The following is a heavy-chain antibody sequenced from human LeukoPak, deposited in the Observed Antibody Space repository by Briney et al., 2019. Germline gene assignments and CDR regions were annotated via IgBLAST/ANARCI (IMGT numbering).Heavy chain of an antibody. CDR2: VSGGDST. Sequence: PGGSLRLSCAASGFTFSNYAMSWVRQAPGRGLEWVSAVSGGDSTYYADSVKGRFTISRDNSRNTVYLQMSSLRAEDTALYYCAKDSAHSYYYGSGSYYQFWGQGTLSPSPQ. CDR1: GFTFSNYA. D-gene: IGHD3-10*01. V-gene: IGHV3-23*01. CDR3: AKDSAHSYYYGSGSYYQF. J-gene: IGHJ4*02.